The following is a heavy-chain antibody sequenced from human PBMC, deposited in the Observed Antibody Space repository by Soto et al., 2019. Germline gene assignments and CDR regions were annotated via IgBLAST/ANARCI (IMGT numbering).Heavy chain of an antibody. Sequence: ASVKVSCKASGYTFTTYYMHWVRQAPGQGLEWMGTINPNGGSTTYAQKFQGRVTMTRDTSTSTLYMELSNLGSEDTAVYYCSREGRTAVARWFDPCGQGTLVTVSS. J-gene: IGHJ5*02. V-gene: IGHV1-46*03. CDR2: INPNGGST. CDR1: GYTFTTYY. CDR3: SREGRTAVARWFDP. D-gene: IGHD6-19*01.